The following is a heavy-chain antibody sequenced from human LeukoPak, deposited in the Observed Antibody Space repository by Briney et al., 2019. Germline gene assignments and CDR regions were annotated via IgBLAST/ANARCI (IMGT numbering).Heavy chain of an antibody. Sequence: GGSLRLSCAASGFTFSSYGMSWVRQAPGKGLEWVSAISDSGGSTYYADSVKGRFTISRDNSKNTLYLQMNSLRAEDTALYFCARDPGYSAFDIWGQGTMVTVSS. CDR1: GFTFSSYG. V-gene: IGHV3-23*01. D-gene: IGHD5-12*01. CDR3: ARDPGYSAFDI. J-gene: IGHJ3*02. CDR2: ISDSGGST.